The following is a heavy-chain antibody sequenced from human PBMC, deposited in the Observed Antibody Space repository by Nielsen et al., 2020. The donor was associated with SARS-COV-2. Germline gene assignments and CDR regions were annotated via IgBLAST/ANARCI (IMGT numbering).Heavy chain of an antibody. CDR2: ISGDGGST. CDR1: GFTFDDYA. D-gene: IGHD6-19*01. J-gene: IGHJ4*02. CDR3: VAVAGTGY. V-gene: IGHV3-43*02. Sequence: GRSLRLSCAASGFTFDDYAMHWVRQAPGKGLEWVSLISGDGGSTYYADSVKGRFTISRDNAKNSLYLQMNSLRAEDTALYHCVAVAGTGYWGQGTLVTVSS.